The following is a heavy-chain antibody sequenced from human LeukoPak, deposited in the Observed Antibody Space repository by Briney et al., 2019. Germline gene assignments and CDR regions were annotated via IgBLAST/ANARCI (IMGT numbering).Heavy chain of an antibody. J-gene: IGHJ1*01. CDR2: IYYSGNT. V-gene: IGHV4-39*01. D-gene: IGHD3-22*01. CDR1: GGSINSSSYY. CDR3: ARQSKGIIVITDFQH. Sequence: SETLSLTCTVYGGSINSSSYYWGWIRQPPGKGLEWIGSIYYSGNTYYSPSLKSRVTISVDTSKNQFSLKLSSVTAADTAVYYCARQSKGIIVITDFQHWGQGTLVTVSS.